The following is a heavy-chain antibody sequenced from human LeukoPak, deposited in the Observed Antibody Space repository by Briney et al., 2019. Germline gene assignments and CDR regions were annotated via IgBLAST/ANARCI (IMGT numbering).Heavy chain of an antibody. Sequence: QSGGSLRLSCAASGFTFSSYAMSWVRQAPGKGLEWVSAISGSGGSTYYADSVKGRFTISRDNSKNTLYLQVNSLRAEDTAVYYCAKASTIVPPLYYFDYWGQGTLVTVSS. V-gene: IGHV3-23*01. CDR3: AKASTIVPPLYYFDY. J-gene: IGHJ4*02. CDR1: GFTFSSYA. D-gene: IGHD3-22*01. CDR2: ISGSGGST.